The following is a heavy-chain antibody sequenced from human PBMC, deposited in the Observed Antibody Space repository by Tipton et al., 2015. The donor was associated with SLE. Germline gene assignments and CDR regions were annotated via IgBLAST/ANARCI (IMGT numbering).Heavy chain of an antibody. D-gene: IGHD3-22*01. Sequence: TLSLTCTVSGGSTSSGGHYWSWIRQPAGKGLEWIGRIHASGSSGSTYYNPSLKSRATISVDPSNNQFSLRLTSVTAADTAVYYCARSAPDSSAYPTFFDYWAREPRSPSP. V-gene: IGHV4-61*02. J-gene: IGHJ4*02. CDR2: IHASGSSGST. CDR1: GGSTSSGGHY. CDR3: ARSAPDSSAYPTFFDY.